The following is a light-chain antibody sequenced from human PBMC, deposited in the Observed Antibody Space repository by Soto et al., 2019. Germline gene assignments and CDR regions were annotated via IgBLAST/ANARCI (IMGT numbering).Light chain of an antibody. CDR1: QSVSSNY. CDR3: QQYESYPLM. V-gene: IGKV3-20*01. Sequence: EIVLTQSPGILSLSPGERASLSCRASQSVSSNYLAWYQQKPGQAPRLLIYGASSRATGIPDRFSGSGSGTDFTLTVSRLEPEDFAVYYCQQYESYPLMFGGGTRVQIK. CDR2: GAS. J-gene: IGKJ4*02.